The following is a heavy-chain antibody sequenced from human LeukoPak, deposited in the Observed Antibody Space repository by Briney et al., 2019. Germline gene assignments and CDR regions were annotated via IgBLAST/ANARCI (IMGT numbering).Heavy chain of an antibody. D-gene: IGHD6-13*01. CDR3: ARDRGSSCLDV. Sequence: GGSLRLSCAASGFTFSSYWMHWVRQAPGKGLVWVSRINSVGGSTSYADSVKGRFTISRDNAKNTLYLQMNSLRAEDTAVYYCARDRGSSCLDVWGKGTTVTVSS. CDR2: INSVGGST. V-gene: IGHV3-74*01. J-gene: IGHJ6*04. CDR1: GFTFSSYW.